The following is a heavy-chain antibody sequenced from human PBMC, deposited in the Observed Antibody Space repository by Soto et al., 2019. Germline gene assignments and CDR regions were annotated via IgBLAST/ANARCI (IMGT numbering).Heavy chain of an antibody. CDR3: ARGRRCGGDCLEYFQH. J-gene: IGHJ1*01. Sequence: QVQLVQSGAEVKKPGSSVKVSCKASGGTFSSYAISWVRQAPGQGLEWMGGIIPIFGTANYAQKFQGRVTSTADESTSTAYMELSSLRSEDTAVYYCARGRRCGGDCLEYFQHWGQGTLVTVSS. CDR1: GGTFSSYA. D-gene: IGHD2-21*02. CDR2: IIPIFGTA. V-gene: IGHV1-69*01.